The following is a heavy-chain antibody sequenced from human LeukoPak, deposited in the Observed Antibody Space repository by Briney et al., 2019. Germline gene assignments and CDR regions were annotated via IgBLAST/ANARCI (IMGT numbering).Heavy chain of an antibody. D-gene: IGHD5-18*01. CDR3: AREIGYSYGRLDH. J-gene: IGHJ4*02. CDR2: ISPSGNT. Sequence: SETLSLTCAVYGGSFTIYSWTWIRQPPGKSLEWVGEISPSGNTQYNPSLKSRVTISLDASKSQFYLKLNSVTAADTAIYYCAREIGYSYGRLDHWGQGTLVTVSS. V-gene: IGHV4-34*01. CDR1: GGSFTIYS.